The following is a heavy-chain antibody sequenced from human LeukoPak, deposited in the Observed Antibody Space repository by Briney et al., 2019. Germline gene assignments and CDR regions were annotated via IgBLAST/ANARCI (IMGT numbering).Heavy chain of an antibody. V-gene: IGHV1-2*04. Sequence: GASVKVSCKASGYTFSNYAIHWVRQAPGQGLEWMGWINPNSGGTNYAQKFQGWVTMTRDTSISTAYMELSRLRSDDTAVYYCARGTTVYDYWGQGTLVTVSS. CDR1: GYTFSNYA. CDR3: ARGTTVYDY. CDR2: INPNSGGT. J-gene: IGHJ4*02. D-gene: IGHD1-7*01.